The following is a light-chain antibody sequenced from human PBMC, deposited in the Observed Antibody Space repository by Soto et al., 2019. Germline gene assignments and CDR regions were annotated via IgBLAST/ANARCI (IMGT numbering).Light chain of an antibody. CDR2: DVT. V-gene: IGLV2-14*03. Sequence: QSALTQPASVSGSPGQSITISCTGTSSDVGRYKLVSWYQQHPGKAPKLMIYDVTNRPSGVSNRFSGSKSGNTASLTISGLQSEYEADYYCTSYTTSSTLIFGGGTKLTVL. CDR3: TSYTTSSTLI. J-gene: IGLJ2*01. CDR1: SSDVGRYKL.